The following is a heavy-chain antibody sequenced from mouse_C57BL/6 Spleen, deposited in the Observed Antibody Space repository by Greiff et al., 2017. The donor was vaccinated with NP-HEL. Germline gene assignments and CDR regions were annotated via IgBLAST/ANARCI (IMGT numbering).Heavy chain of an antibody. Sequence: QVQLQQPGGELVKPGASVKLSCKASGYTFTSYWMQWVKQRPGQGLEWIGEIDPSDSYTNYNQKFKGKATLTVDTSSSTAYMQLSSLTSEDSAVYYCARGRNSFAMDYWGQGTSVTVSS. J-gene: IGHJ4*01. CDR1: GYTFTSYW. D-gene: IGHD3-1*01. V-gene: IGHV1-50*01. CDR2: IDPSDSYT. CDR3: ARGRNSFAMDY.